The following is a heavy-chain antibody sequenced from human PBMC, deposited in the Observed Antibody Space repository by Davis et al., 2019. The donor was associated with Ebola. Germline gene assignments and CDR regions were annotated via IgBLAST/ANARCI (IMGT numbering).Heavy chain of an antibody. CDR1: GYTFTSYG. D-gene: IGHD5-18*01. J-gene: IGHJ4*02. CDR3: ARSGIGDTAMVIAYY. CDR2: IIPIFGTA. Sequence: AASVKVSCKASGYTFTSYGISWVRQAPGQGLEWMGGIIPIFGTANYAQKFQGRVTITADKSTSTAYMELSSLRSEDTAVYYCARSGIGDTAMVIAYYWGQGTLVTVSS. V-gene: IGHV1-69*06.